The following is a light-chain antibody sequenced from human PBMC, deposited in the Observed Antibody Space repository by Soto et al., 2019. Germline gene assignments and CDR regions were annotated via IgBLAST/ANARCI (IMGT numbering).Light chain of an antibody. Sequence: EVVMTQSPATVSVSPGEGVTLSCRASQTISNDLAWYQQKPGQAPRLLIYGASTRATGVPARFSGGGSGTDFTLTISCLQSEDFATYYWQQYYSHPLTFGGGTKVDIK. J-gene: IGKJ4*01. CDR3: QQYYSHPLT. CDR2: GAS. V-gene: IGKV3-15*01. CDR1: QTISND.